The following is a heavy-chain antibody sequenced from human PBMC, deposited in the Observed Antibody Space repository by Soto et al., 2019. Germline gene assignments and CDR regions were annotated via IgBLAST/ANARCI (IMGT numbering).Heavy chain of an antibody. D-gene: IGHD6-6*01. J-gene: IGHJ4*02. Sequence: SETLSLTCAVYGGSFSGYYWSWIRQPPGKGLEWIGEINHSGSTNYNPSLKSRVTISVDTPKNQFSLKLSSVTAADTAVYYCAAYSSSPFHPIDYWGQGTLVTVSS. CDR2: INHSGST. V-gene: IGHV4-34*01. CDR3: AAYSSSPFHPIDY. CDR1: GGSFSGYY.